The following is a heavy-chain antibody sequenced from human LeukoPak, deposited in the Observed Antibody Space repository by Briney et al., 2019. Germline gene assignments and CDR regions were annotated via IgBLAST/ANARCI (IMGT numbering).Heavy chain of an antibody. CDR3: ARFGIVRAATDAFDY. CDR2: IYSGGST. D-gene: IGHD2-2*01. V-gene: IGHV3-53*01. J-gene: IGHJ4*02. Sequence: GGSLRLSCAASGFTVSSNYMSWVRQAPGKGLEWVSVIYSGGSTYYADSVKGRFTISRDNSKNTLYLQMNSLRAEDTAVYYCARFGIVRAATDAFDYWGQGTLVTVSS. CDR1: GFTVSSNY.